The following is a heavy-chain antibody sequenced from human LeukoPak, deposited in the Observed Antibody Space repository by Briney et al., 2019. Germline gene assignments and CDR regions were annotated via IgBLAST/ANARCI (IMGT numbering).Heavy chain of an antibody. D-gene: IGHD1-26*01. CDR2: ISGSGGST. CDR3: ARGSEWEPPDY. CDR1: GFTFSSYG. Sequence: GGTLRLSCAASGFTFSSYGMSWVRQAPGKGLEWVSGISGSGGSTYYADSVKGRFTISRDNSKNSLYLQLTSLRADDTAVYYCARGSEWEPPDYWGQGTLVTVSS. V-gene: IGHV3-23*01. J-gene: IGHJ4*02.